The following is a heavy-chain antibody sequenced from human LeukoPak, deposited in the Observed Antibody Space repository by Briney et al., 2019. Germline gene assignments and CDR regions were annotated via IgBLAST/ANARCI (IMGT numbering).Heavy chain of an antibody. CDR3: ARESDYVWGSYRF. CDR2: IIPIFGTA. J-gene: IGHJ4*02. CDR1: GGTFSSYA. V-gene: IGHV1-69*05. D-gene: IGHD3-16*02. Sequence: SVKVSCKASGGTFSSYAISWVRQAPGQGLEWMGGIIPIFGTANYAQKFQGRVTITTDGSTSTAYMELSSLRSEDTAVYYCARESDYVWGSYRFWGQGTLVTVSS.